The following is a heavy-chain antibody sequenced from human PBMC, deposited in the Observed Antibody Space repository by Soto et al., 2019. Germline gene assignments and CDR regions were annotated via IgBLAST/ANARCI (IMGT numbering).Heavy chain of an antibody. J-gene: IGHJ5*01. CDR3: ARGGVAGTNYT. V-gene: IGHV4-59*01. Sequence: LSLTCTVSGGSISSYYWSWIRQPPGKGLEWIGYIYYSGSTNYNPSLKSRVTISVDTSKNQFSLKLSSVTAADTAVYYCARGGVAGTNYTWGHGP. CDR2: IYYSGST. CDR1: GGSISSYY. D-gene: IGHD6-19*01.